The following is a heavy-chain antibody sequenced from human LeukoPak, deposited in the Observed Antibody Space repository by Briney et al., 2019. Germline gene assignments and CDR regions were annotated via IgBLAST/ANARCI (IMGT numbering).Heavy chain of an antibody. CDR2: ISSSSSTI. CDR1: GFTFSSYS. Sequence: PGGSLRLSCAASGFTFSSYSMNWVRQAPGKGLEWVSYISSSSSTIYYADSKNSLYLQMNSLRAEDTAVYYCARSIARALDYWGQGTLVTVSS. V-gene: IGHV3-48*01. J-gene: IGHJ4*02. CDR3: ARSIARALDY.